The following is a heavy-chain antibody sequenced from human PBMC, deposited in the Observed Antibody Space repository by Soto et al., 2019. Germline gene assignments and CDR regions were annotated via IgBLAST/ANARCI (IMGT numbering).Heavy chain of an antibody. CDR2: FSGPGGGT. CDR1: GFTFSRYA. Sequence: LRLSCAASGFTFSRYAMGWVRHAPGKGLEWVSTFSGPGGGTSYAGSVKGRFTISRDNFKSTLYLQMSGLRAEDTAVYYCAKGKISTTTYTSFDSWGQGTLVTVSS. CDR3: AKGKISTTTYTSFDS. D-gene: IGHD1-26*01. V-gene: IGHV3-23*01. J-gene: IGHJ5*01.